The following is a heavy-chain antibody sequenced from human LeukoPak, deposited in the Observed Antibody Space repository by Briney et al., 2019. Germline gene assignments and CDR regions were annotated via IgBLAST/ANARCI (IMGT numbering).Heavy chain of an antibody. Sequence: PSETLSLTCTVSGGSISSYYWSWIRQPPGKGLEWIGYIYYSGSTNYNPSLKSRVTISVDTSKNQSSLKLSSVTVADTAVYYCARCDRGSGWHVHMCAFDIWGQGTMVTVSS. CDR1: GGSISSYY. CDR3: ARCDRGSGWHVHMCAFDI. D-gene: IGHD6-19*01. J-gene: IGHJ3*02. CDR2: IYYSGST. V-gene: IGHV4-59*01.